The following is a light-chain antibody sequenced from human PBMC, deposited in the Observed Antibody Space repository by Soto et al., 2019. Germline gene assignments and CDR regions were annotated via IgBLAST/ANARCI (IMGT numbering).Light chain of an antibody. CDR3: AASDDRMKGPV. J-gene: IGLJ3*02. CDR2: NNN. CDR1: SSNIGENS. V-gene: IGLV1-44*01. Sequence: QSVLTQPPSASETPGQRVTMSCSGSSSNIGENSVNWYQQIPGTAPKVLIYNNNQRPSGVPDRFSGSKSGTSASLSISGLQSEDEADYYCAASDDRMKGPVFGGGTKLTVL.